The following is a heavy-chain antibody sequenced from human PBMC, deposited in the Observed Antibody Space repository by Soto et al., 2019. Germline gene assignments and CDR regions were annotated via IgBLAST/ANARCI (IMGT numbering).Heavy chain of an antibody. CDR2: IIPIFGTA. V-gene: IGHV1-69*19. Sequence: QVQLVQSGAEVKKPGSSVKVSCKASGGTFSSYAISWVRQAPGQGLEWMGGIIPIFGTANYAQKFQGRVTITADEHTSTAYMELSSLRSEDTAVYYCARDRIATDANGEYFQHWGQGTLVTVSS. D-gene: IGHD2-21*01. CDR1: GGTFSSYA. CDR3: ARDRIATDANGEYFQH. J-gene: IGHJ1*01.